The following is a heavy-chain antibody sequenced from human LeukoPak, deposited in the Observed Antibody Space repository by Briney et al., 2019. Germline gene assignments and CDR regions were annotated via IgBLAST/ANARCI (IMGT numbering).Heavy chain of an antibody. V-gene: IGHV1-3*01. Sequence: GASVKVSCKASGYTFDNHTMHWVRQAPGQRLEWMGWINAVDGNTKYSQKFQGRVTITRDTLASTAYMELSSLISEDTAVYYCATSCGAGTTYYDFWSGYYSGCALFYDAFDIWGQGTMVTVSS. J-gene: IGHJ3*02. CDR2: INAVDGNT. D-gene: IGHD3-3*01. CDR3: ATSCGAGTTYYDFWSGYYSGCALFYDAFDI. CDR1: GYTFDNHT.